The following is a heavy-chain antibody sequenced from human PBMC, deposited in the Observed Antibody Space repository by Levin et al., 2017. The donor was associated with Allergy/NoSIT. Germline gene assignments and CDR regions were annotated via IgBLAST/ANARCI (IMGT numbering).Heavy chain of an antibody. CDR3: VKKGGIGSGSSTGWFDP. D-gene: IGHD3-10*01. CDR2: TSSNGGTT. V-gene: IGHV3-64D*06. J-gene: IGHJ5*02. CDR1: GFTFSSYT. Sequence: GESLKISCSASGFTFSSYTMHWVRQAPGKGLEYVSGTSSNGGTTYYADSVKGRFTISRDNSMDTLYLQMSSLRAEDTAVYYCVKKGGIGSGSSTGWFDPWGQGPLVTVSS.